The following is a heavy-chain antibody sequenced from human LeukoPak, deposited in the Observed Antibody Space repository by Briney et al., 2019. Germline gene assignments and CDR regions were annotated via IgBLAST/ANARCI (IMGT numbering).Heavy chain of an antibody. D-gene: IGHD6-19*01. V-gene: IGHV3-48*03. Sequence: GGSLRLSCAASGFTFSSYEMNWVRQAPGKGLEWVSYISSSGSTIYYADSVKGRFTISRDNAKNSLYLQMNSLRAEDTAVYYCAGNLGIAVAGTGGFDYWGQGTLVTVSS. CDR2: ISSSGSTI. J-gene: IGHJ4*02. CDR1: GFTFSSYE. CDR3: AGNLGIAVAGTGGFDY.